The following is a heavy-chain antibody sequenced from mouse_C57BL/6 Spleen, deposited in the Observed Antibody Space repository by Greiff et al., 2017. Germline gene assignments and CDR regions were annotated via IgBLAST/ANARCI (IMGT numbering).Heavy chain of an antibody. CDR2: IDPETGGT. CDR3: TRISPFDY. Sequence: VQVVESGAELVRPGASVTLSCKASGYTFTDYEMHWVKQTPVHGLEWIGAIDPETGGTAYNQKFKGKAILTADKSSSTAYMELRSLTSEDSAVYYCTRISPFDYWGQGTTLTVSS. CDR1: GYTFTDYE. J-gene: IGHJ2*01. D-gene: IGHD2-4*01. V-gene: IGHV1-15*01.